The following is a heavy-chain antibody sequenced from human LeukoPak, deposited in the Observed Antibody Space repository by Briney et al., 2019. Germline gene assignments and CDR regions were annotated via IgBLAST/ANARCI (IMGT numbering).Heavy chain of an antibody. CDR3: ARSHYYGSGSYAYYFDY. CDR2: ISGSGGST. J-gene: IGHJ4*02. D-gene: IGHD3-10*01. Sequence: GGSLRLSCAASGFTFSSYAMSWVRQAPGKGLEWVSAISGSGGSTYYADSVKGRFTISRDNSKNTLYLQMNSLRAEDTAVYYCARSHYYGSGSYAYYFDYWGQGTLVTVSS. CDR1: GFTFSSYA. V-gene: IGHV3-23*01.